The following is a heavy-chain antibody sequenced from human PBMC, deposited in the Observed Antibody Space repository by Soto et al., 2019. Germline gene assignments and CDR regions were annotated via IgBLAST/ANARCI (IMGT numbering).Heavy chain of an antibody. J-gene: IGHJ4*02. D-gene: IGHD3-10*01. CDR2: IYHSGST. V-gene: IGHV4-61*01. Sequence: QVQLQESGPGLVKPSETLSLTCSVSGGSISGGSYYWSWLRQPPGKGLEWIGDIYHSGSTNYNPSLKVRFTVPLDTSKNQFSLKLRSVSAADTAVCFCARSVSFGEADSWGQGILVTVSS. CDR3: ARSVSFGEADS. CDR1: GGSISGGSYY.